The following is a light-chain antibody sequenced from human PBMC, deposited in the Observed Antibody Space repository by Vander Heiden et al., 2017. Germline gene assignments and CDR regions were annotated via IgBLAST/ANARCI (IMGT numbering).Light chain of an antibody. Sequence: DIVMPQSPDSLAVSLGERATINCKSSQSVLYSSNNKNYLVWYQQKPGQPPKLLIYWASIRESGVPDRFSGSGSGTDFTLTISNLQAEDVAVYYCQQYYSSPRTFGQGTKLEIK. CDR3: QQYYSSPRT. CDR1: QSVLYSSNNKNY. J-gene: IGKJ2*01. CDR2: WAS. V-gene: IGKV4-1*01.